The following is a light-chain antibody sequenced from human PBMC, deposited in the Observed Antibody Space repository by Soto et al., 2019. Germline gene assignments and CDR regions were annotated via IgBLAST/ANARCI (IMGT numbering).Light chain of an antibody. J-gene: IGKJ5*01. Sequence: DFQMTQSPSTLSASVGDGVTITCRASQSIGSGLAWYQQQPGKAPKLLIYKATNLQRGVSSRFSGSGSGTDFSLTISSLQPADSATYYCQQRQYWPPITFGQGTRLEIK. V-gene: IGKV1-5*03. CDR2: KAT. CDR3: QQRQYWPPIT. CDR1: QSIGSG.